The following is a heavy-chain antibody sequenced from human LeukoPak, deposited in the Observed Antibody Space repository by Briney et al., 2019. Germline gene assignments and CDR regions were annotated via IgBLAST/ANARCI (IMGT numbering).Heavy chain of an antibody. J-gene: IGHJ4*02. Sequence: GGSLRLSCAVSGITLSNYGMSWVRQAPGKGLEWVAGISGSGGSTNYADSVKGRFSISRDNPKNTLYLRMNSLRAEDTAEYFCAKRGVVIRVILVGFHKEAYYFDSWGQGALVTVSS. V-gene: IGHV3-23*01. CDR2: ISGSGGST. CDR3: AKRGVVIRVILVGFHKEAYYFDS. D-gene: IGHD3-22*01. CDR1: GITLSNYG.